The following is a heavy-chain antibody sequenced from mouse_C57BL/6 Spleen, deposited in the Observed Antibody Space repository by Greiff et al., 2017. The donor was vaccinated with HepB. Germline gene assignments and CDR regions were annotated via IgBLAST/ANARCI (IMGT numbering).Heavy chain of an antibody. J-gene: IGHJ4*01. CDR1: GYTFTSYG. Sequence: LKQSGAELARPGASVKLSCKASGYTFTSYGISWVKQRTGQGLEWIGEIYPRSGNTYYNEKFKGKATLTADKSSSTAYMELRSLTSEDSAVYFCARKDYGSSYDAMDYWGQGTSVTVSS. CDR2: IYPRSGNT. V-gene: IGHV1-81*01. D-gene: IGHD1-1*01. CDR3: ARKDYGSSYDAMDY.